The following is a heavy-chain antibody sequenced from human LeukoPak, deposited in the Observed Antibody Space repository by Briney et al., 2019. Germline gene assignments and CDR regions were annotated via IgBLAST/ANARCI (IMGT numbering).Heavy chain of an antibody. J-gene: IGHJ4*02. V-gene: IGHV3-33*01. D-gene: IGHD4-23*01. Sequence: PGGSLRLSCATSGFTFSSYGMHWVRQAPGKGLEWVAVIWYDGSNKYYADSVKGRFTISRDNSKNTLYLQMNSLRAEDTAVYYCARDRDYGGTTNPDYWGQGTLVTVSS. CDR3: ARDRDYGGTTNPDY. CDR2: IWYDGSNK. CDR1: GFTFSSYG.